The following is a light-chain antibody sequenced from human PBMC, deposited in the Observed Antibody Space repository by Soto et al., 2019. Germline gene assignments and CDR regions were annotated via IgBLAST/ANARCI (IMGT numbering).Light chain of an antibody. CDR2: EVS. Sequence: QSALTQPASVSGSPGQSITISCTGTSSDVGGYNYVSWYQQYPGKAPKLMIFEVSNRPSGVSNRFSGSKSGNTASLTISGLQAEDEADYYCSSYTSGSTPVVFGGGTQLTVL. CDR3: SSYTSGSTPVV. V-gene: IGLV2-14*01. J-gene: IGLJ2*01. CDR1: SSDVGGYNY.